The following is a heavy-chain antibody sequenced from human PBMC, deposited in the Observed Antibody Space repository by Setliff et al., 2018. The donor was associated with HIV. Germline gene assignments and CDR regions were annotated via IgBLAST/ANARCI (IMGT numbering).Heavy chain of an antibody. CDR3: AREYSSSWYRYFDY. V-gene: IGHV4-61*02. D-gene: IGHD6-13*01. CDR1: GGSISSGSYY. J-gene: IGHJ4*02. CDR2: IYTSGST. Sequence: SETLSLTCTVSGGSISSGSYYWSWIRQPAGKGLEWIGRIYTSGSTNYNPSLKSRVTISVDTSKNQFSLKLSSVTAADTAVYYCAREYSSSWYRYFDYWDQGTLVTVSS.